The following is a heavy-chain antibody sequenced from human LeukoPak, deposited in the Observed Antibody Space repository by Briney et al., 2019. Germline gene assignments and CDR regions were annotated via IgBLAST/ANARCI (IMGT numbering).Heavy chain of an antibody. V-gene: IGHV3-33*01. D-gene: IGHD1-7*01. CDR3: ARDLRKNSYFDY. CDR2: IYYDGNNK. Sequence: SLTLSCSASGFTFSTSGMLWLGPAPGKVLVGVAIIYYDGNNKYYADSVKGRFTISRDNSKNTLYLQMNSLRVEDTAVYYCARDLRKNSYFDYWGQGTLVTVSS. CDR1: GFTFSTSG. J-gene: IGHJ4*02.